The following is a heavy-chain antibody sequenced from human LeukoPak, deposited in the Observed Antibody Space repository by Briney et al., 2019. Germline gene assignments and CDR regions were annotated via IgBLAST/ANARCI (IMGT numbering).Heavy chain of an antibody. Sequence: GGSLTLSCAASGFTFSKAWMSWVRQAPGKGLEWFGRIKSKTDGGTTDYAAPVKGRFTISREDSQNTLYLQMNSLKTEDTAVYYCSYFYDSSGYPQFDYWGQGTLVTVSS. D-gene: IGHD3-22*01. CDR3: SYFYDSSGYPQFDY. J-gene: IGHJ4*02. V-gene: IGHV3-15*01. CDR2: IKSKTDGGTT. CDR1: GFTFSKAW.